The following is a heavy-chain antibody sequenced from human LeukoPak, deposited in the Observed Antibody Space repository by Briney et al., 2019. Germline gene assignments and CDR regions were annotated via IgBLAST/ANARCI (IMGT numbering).Heavy chain of an antibody. V-gene: IGHV4-31*03. CDR2: IYYSGST. CDR3: ARDAYYYDSSGYYYVDY. J-gene: IGHJ4*02. CDR1: GGSISSGGYY. D-gene: IGHD3-22*01. Sequence: SETLSLTCTVSGGSISSGGYYWSWIRQHPGKGPEWIGYIYYSGSTYYNPSLKSRVTISVDTSKNQFSLKLSSVTAADTAVYYCARDAYYYDSSGYYYVDYWGQGTLVTVSS.